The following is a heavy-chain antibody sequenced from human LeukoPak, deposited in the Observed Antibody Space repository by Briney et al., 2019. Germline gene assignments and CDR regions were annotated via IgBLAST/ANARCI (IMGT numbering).Heavy chain of an antibody. Sequence: GGSLRLSCSASGFTFSSYAMHWVRQAPGKGLEYVSAISSNGGSTYYADSVKGRFTISRDNSKNTLYLQMSSLRAEDTAVYYCAFERCTSCYIGIAAAGPFDYWGQGTLVTVSS. CDR1: GFTFSSYA. J-gene: IGHJ4*02. D-gene: IGHD6-13*01. V-gene: IGHV3-64D*06. CDR3: AFERCTSCYIGIAAAGPFDY. CDR2: ISSNGGST.